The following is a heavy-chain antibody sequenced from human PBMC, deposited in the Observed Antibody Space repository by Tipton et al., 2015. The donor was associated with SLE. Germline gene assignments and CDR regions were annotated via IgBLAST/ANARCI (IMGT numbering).Heavy chain of an antibody. CDR2: IYHSGST. V-gene: IGHV4-38-2*02. J-gene: IGHJ4*02. CDR1: GYSISSGYY. CDR3: ARENDSSGYLGY. Sequence: LRLSCAVSGYSISSGYYWGWIRQPPGKGLEWIGSIYHSGSTYYNPSLKSRVTISVDTSKNQFSLKLSSVTAADTAVYYCARENDSSGYLGYWGQGTLVTVSS. D-gene: IGHD3-22*01.